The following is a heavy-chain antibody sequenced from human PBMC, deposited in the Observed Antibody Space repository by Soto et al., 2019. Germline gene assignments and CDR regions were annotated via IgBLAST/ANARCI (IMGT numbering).Heavy chain of an antibody. CDR3: ARGHPNDYGDFSYFDY. CDR1: GGSISSGGYY. Sequence: SSETLSLTCTVSGGSISSGGYYWSWIRQHPGKGLEWIGNIYFSGSTYYNPSLKSRVTISVDTSKNQFSLKLNSVTAADTAVYYCARGHPNDYGDFSYFDYWGQGTLVTVSS. D-gene: IGHD4-17*01. V-gene: IGHV4-31*03. J-gene: IGHJ4*02. CDR2: IYFSGST.